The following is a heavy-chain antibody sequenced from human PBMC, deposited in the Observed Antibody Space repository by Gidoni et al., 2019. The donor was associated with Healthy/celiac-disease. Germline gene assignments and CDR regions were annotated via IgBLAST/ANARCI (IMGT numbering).Heavy chain of an antibody. CDR3: ARADYYGSGSYSRDAFDI. CDR1: GFTFSSYS. Sequence: EVQLVESGGGLVKPGGSLRLSCAASGFTFSSYSMNWVRQAPGKGLEWVSSISSSSSYIYYADSVKGRFTISRDNAKNSLYLQMNSLRAEDTAVYYCARADYYGSGSYSRDAFDIWGQGTMVTVSS. CDR2: ISSSSSYI. V-gene: IGHV3-21*01. D-gene: IGHD3-10*01. J-gene: IGHJ3*02.